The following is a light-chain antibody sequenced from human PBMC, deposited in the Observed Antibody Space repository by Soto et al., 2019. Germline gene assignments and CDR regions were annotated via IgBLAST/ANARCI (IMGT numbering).Light chain of an antibody. J-gene: IGKJ1*01. CDR1: QRVTSNY. CDR2: GAS. Sequence: ENVLTHSLGTLSLSPKERAALXVGTSQRVTSNYLAWYQQKPGQAPRLLIFGASTRATGIPDRFSGSGSGTDFTLTISRLEPEDFAVYYCQHYYTSYTTFGQGTKVDIK. CDR3: QHYYTSYTT. V-gene: IGKV3-20*01.